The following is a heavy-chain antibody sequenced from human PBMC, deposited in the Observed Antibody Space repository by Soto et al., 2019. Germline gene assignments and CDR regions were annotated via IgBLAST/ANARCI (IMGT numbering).Heavy chain of an antibody. V-gene: IGHV4-30-4*01. D-gene: IGHD5-12*01. CDR3: ARDTYSGYDFGL. CDR1: GASVAGGSYY. J-gene: IGHJ5*02. Sequence: QVQLRESGPGLVKPSQTLSLTCSVSGASVAGGSYYWSWVLQPPGKGLEWIGYIPSRGRPFYNPSLTSRATISADTSKNQLSLKLTSVTAADTAVYYCARDTYSGYDFGLWGQGTLVTVAS. CDR2: IPSRGRP.